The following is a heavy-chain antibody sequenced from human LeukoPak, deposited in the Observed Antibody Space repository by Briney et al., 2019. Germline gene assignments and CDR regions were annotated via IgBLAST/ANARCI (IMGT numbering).Heavy chain of an antibody. J-gene: IGHJ4*02. CDR3: ARVGDYALKD. Sequence: SETLSLTCTVSGGSISSYYWSWIRQPPGKGLEWIGYIYYSGSTNCNPSLKSRVTMSVDTSKNQFSLKLSSVTAADTAVYYCARVGDYALKDWGQGTLVTVSS. CDR1: GGSISSYY. CDR2: IYYSGST. V-gene: IGHV4-59*12. D-gene: IGHD3-16*01.